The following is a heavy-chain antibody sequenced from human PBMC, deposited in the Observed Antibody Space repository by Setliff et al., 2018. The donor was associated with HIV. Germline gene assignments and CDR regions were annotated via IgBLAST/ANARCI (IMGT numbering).Heavy chain of an antibody. Sequence: HPGGSLRLSCAASGFTFSSYEVNWVRQAPGKGLEWVSYISASGNTIYYADSVKGRFTISRDNSKNTLFLQMNSLRPEDTAVYYCARDCRVGWVFTYGMDVWGQGTLGTVSS. V-gene: IGHV3-48*03. CDR3: ARDCRVGWVFTYGMDV. J-gene: IGHJ6*02. CDR2: ISASGNTI. CDR1: GFTFSSYE. D-gene: IGHD6-13*01.